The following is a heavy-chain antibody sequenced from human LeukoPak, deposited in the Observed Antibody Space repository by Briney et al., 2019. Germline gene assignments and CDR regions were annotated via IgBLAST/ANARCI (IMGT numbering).Heavy chain of an antibody. Sequence: SVKVSCNSSGGTFSSYAISWVRQAPGQGLEWMGGIILIFGTTNYSQTFQGRVTITADRSTTTAYLDLSSLRPEDTAVYYCARGAGAYNSSGYYSSWGQGTLVTVSS. V-gene: IGHV1-69*06. CDR3: ARGAGAYNSSGYYSS. CDR2: IILIFGTT. CDR1: GGTFSSYA. D-gene: IGHD3-22*01. J-gene: IGHJ5*02.